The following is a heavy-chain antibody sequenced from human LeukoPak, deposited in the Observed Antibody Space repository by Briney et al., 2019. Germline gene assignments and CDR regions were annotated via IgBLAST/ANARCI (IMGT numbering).Heavy chain of an antibody. J-gene: IGHJ4*02. D-gene: IGHD3/OR15-3a*01. CDR1: GYTFNHAW. CDR3: TAWTDLYEY. Sequence: GGSLRLSCAASGYTFNHAWMNWVRQAPGKGLEWVGRIRSKSDGGTTDYAARVKGRFMISRDDLRDTLYLQMNSLRIEDTAVYYCTAWTDLYEYWVQGTLVTVSS. CDR2: IRSKSDGGTT. V-gene: IGHV3-15*01.